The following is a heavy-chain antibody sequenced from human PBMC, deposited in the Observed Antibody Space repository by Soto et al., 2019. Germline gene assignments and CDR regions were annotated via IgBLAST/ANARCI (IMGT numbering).Heavy chain of an antibody. CDR2: IYSGGST. V-gene: IGHV3-53*01. J-gene: IGHJ4*02. D-gene: IGHD2-2*03. Sequence: PGGSLRLSGAASGLIVTTTYMSWVLQAPGKGLEWVSLIYSGGSTYYADSVKGRFTISRDSSKNTLYLQMNSLRIEHTAVYYRASSLSTYGYYAFAFWGQGALVTVSS. CDR1: GLIVTTTY. CDR3: ASSLSTYGYYAFAF.